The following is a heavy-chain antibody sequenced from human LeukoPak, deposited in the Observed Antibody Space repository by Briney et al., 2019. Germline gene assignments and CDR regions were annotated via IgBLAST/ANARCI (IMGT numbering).Heavy chain of an antibody. CDR1: GYTFTSYD. J-gene: IGHJ6*03. Sequence: WASVKVSCKASGYTFTSYDINWVRQATGQGLEWMGWMNPNSGNTGYAQKFQGRVTITRNTSISTAYMELSSLRSEDTAVYYCARGRSSPYYYYYYMDVWGKGTTVTVSS. CDR2: MNPNSGNT. D-gene: IGHD2-2*01. CDR3: ARGRSSPYYYYYYMDV. V-gene: IGHV1-8*03.